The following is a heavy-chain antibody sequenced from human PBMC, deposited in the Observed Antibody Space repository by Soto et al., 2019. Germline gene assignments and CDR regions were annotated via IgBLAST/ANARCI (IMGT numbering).Heavy chain of an antibody. Sequence: QVQLVESGGGVVQPGRSLRLSCAASGFTFSSYGMHWVRQAPGKGLEWVAVIWYDGSNKYYADSVKGRFTISRDNSKNTLYLQMSSLRAEDTAVYYCAREEGEYSGYECFDYWGQGTLVTVSS. J-gene: IGHJ4*02. CDR3: AREEGEYSGYECFDY. CDR1: GFTFSSYG. V-gene: IGHV3-33*01. CDR2: IWYDGSNK. D-gene: IGHD5-12*01.